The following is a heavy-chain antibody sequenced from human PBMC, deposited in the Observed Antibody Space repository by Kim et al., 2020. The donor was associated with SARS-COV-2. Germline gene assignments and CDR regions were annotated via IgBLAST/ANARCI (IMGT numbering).Heavy chain of an antibody. V-gene: IGHV3-74*03. D-gene: IGHD1-26*01. CDR2: IKGDGTT. CDR1: GFTFGNDW. CDR3: ARSYRGALDI. Sequence: GGSLRLSCTASGFTFGNDWMHWVRQAPGKGLVWVSLIKGDGTTKYAHSVRGRLTISRDNARTTLFLQMNSLRPEDTAVYYCARSYRGALDIWGHGTVVTVSS. J-gene: IGHJ3*02.